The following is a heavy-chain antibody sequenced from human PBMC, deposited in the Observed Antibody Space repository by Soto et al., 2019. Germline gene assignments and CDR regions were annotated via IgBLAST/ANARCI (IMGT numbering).Heavy chain of an antibody. J-gene: IGHJ4*02. Sequence: QVQLVQSGAEVKKPGSSVKVSCKASGGTFRSYVTSWVRQAPGQGLEWLGGIIPMYGTTYYAQTFQGRVTISADDSTSTACMELSSLSSEDTAVYYCARIGTLDWIDDYWGQGTLVTVSS. D-gene: IGHD1-1*01. CDR3: ARIGTLDWIDDY. CDR2: IIPMYGTT. V-gene: IGHV1-69*12. CDR1: GGTFRSYV.